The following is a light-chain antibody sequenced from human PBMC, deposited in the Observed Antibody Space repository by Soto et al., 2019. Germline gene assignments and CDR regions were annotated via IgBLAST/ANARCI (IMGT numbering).Light chain of an antibody. Sequence: DIQRTQSPCKLAASGGGVVLIGCRASQTISRSLAWYQQKPGKAPKLLIYDASSLESGVPSRFSGSGSATDFTLPLTRLPPDASATYFCQQYDAYWTLGQGPKV. CDR3: QQYDAYWT. J-gene: IGKJ1*01. CDR1: QTISRS. V-gene: IGKV1-5*01. CDR2: DAS.